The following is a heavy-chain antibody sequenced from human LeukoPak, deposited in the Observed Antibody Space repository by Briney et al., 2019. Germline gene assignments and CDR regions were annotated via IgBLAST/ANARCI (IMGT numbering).Heavy chain of an antibody. V-gene: IGHV1-18*01. CDR2: ISAYNGNT. CDR3: ARGFHPQLQVHRY. D-gene: IGHD1-7*01. Sequence: ASVKVSCKASGYTFTSYGISWVRQAPGQGLEWMRWISAYNGNTNYAQKFQGRVTISADDSRSTAYMELSSLTFEDTAVYYCARGFHPQLQVHRYWGQGTLVAVSS. J-gene: IGHJ4*02. CDR1: GYTFTSYG.